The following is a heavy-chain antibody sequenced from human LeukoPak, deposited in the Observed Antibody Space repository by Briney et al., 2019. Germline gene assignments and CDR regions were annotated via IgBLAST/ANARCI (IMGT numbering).Heavy chain of an antibody. J-gene: IGHJ4*02. V-gene: IGHV4-4*02. Sequence: SETLSLTCTVSGGSISNSNWWSWVRQPPGKGLEWIGEIYHSGSTNYNPSLKSRVTISVDKSKNQFSLKLSSVTAADTAVYYCARDPLTSDSSGYYLDYWGQGTLVTVSS. CDR1: GGSISNSNW. D-gene: IGHD3-22*01. CDR3: ARDPLTSDSSGYYLDY. CDR2: IYHSGST.